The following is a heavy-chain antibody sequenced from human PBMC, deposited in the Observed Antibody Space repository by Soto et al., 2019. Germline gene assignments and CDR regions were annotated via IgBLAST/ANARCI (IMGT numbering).Heavy chain of an antibody. CDR1: GGSISSGGYY. Sequence: QVQLQESGPGLVKPSQTLSLTCTVSGGSISSGGYYWSWIRQHPGKGLEWIGYIYYSGSTYYNPSLKSRVTISVDTSKNQFSLKLSSVTAADTAVYYCARGVRLVRGATYYYYYSMDVWGKGNTVTVSS. V-gene: IGHV4-31*03. CDR2: IYYSGST. D-gene: IGHD3-10*01. CDR3: ARGVRLVRGATYYYYYSMDV. J-gene: IGHJ6*03.